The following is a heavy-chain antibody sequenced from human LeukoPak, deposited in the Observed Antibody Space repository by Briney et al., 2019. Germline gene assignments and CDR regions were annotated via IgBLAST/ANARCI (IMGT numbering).Heavy chain of an antibody. CDR3: ARASAAPFGYYYYGMDV. Sequence: SETLSLTCTVSGGSVSSGSYYWSWIRQPPGKGLEWIGYIYYSGSTNYNPSLKSRVTISVDTSKNQFSLKLSSVTAADTAVYYCARASAAPFGYYYYGMDVWGQGTTVTVSS. CDR2: IYYSGST. V-gene: IGHV4-61*01. CDR1: GGSVSSGSYY. J-gene: IGHJ6*02. D-gene: IGHD2-2*01.